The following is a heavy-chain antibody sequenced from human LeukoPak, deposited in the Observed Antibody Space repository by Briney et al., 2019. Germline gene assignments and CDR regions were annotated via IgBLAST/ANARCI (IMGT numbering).Heavy chain of an antibody. V-gene: IGHV3-7*01. CDR2: IKTDGSQI. J-gene: IGHJ4*02. CDR3: ARDPNWETY. D-gene: IGHD7-27*01. Sequence: GGSLRLSCAASGFTFSSYSMNWVRQAPGKGLEWVANIKTDGSQIYYVDSVKGRFTISRDNAKNSLYLQMNSLRAEDTAVYYWARDPNWETYWGQGTLVSVSS. CDR1: GFTFSSYS.